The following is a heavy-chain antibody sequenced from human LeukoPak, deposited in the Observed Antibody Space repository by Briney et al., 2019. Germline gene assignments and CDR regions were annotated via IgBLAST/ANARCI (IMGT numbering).Heavy chain of an antibody. V-gene: IGHV3-48*04. Sequence: GGSLRLSGAASGFTFSSFSRNWVRQAPGRGLGGVSYISSSSSTIYYADSVKGRFTISRDNAKNSLYLQMNGLRAEDTAVYYCARDPLGITGSGMDVWGQGTTVTVTS. CDR2: ISSSSSTI. J-gene: IGHJ6*02. CDR3: ARDPLGITGSGMDV. CDR1: GFTFSSFS. D-gene: IGHD1-14*01.